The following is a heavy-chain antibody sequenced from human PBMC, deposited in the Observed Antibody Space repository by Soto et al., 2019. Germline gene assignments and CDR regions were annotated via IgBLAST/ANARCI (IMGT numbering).Heavy chain of an antibody. J-gene: IGHJ4*02. CDR1: GFTFSSYG. CDR2: VWFDGSNE. D-gene: IGHD1-1*01. Sequence: QVQLVESGGGVVQPGRSLRLSCAASGFTFSSYGMQWVRQAPGKGLEWVAVVWFDGSNEYYADTVKGRFTISRDNSKNALFLQMNSLRAEDTAFYYCARDLDKWNDETYFDHWGQGTLVTVSS. CDR3: ARDLDKWNDETYFDH. V-gene: IGHV3-33*01.